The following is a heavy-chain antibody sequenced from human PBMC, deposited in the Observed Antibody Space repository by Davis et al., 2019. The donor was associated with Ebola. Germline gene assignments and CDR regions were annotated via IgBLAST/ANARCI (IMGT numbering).Heavy chain of an antibody. CDR3: AHRDMITIVVVVIRDTGWFDP. Sequence: SGPTLAKPTQTLTLTCTFSVFSLSTSGVGLGWLSQPPLKALEWHALISWDNDKLYSPSLKSRLTITKDTSKNQVVLTMTNMDPVDTATYCCAHRDMITIVVVVIRDTGWFDPWGQGTLVTVSS. V-gene: IGHV2-5*02. CDR1: VFSLSTSGVG. CDR2: ISWDNDK. D-gene: IGHD3-3*01. J-gene: IGHJ5*02.